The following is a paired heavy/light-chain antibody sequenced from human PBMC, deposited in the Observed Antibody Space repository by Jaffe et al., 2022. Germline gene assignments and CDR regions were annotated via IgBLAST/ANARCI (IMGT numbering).Heavy chain of an antibody. CDR2: ISWDGAGT. V-gene: IGHV3-43D*04. J-gene: IGHJ4*02. CDR3: AKASGRISGYYFDS. Sequence: EVQLVESGGVVVQPGGSLRLSCAASGFTFNDYAMHWVRQAPGKGLEWVSLISWDGAGTYYADSVKGRFTISRDNRKNSLYLQMNSLTTEDTALYYCAKASGRISGYYFDSWGQGTLVTVSS. CDR1: GFTFNDYA. D-gene: IGHD2-15*01.
Light chain of an antibody. CDR2: GAS. V-gene: IGKV3-20*01. CDR3: QQYGSSPRKFT. J-gene: IGKJ3*01. Sequence: EIVLTQSPGTLSLSPGERATLSCRASQSVSSSYLAWYQQKPGQAPRLLIYGASSRATGIPDRFSGSGSGTDFTLTISRLEPEDFAVYYCQQYGSSPRKFTFGPGTKVDIK. CDR1: QSVSSSY.